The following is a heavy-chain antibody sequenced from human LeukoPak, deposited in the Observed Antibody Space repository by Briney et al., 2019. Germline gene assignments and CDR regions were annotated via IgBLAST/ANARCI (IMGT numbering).Heavy chain of an antibody. J-gene: IGHJ4*02. Sequence: SETLSLTCTVSCGSINIDYWSWIRQPPGNGLEWIGYMYYSGSTNYNPSLKSRVTISVDTSKNQFSLRLSSVPAADTAVYYCARDVGGGWLQSWGQGTLVTVSS. V-gene: IGHV4-59*01. CDR3: ARDVGGGWLQS. CDR1: CGSINIDY. D-gene: IGHD5-24*01. CDR2: MYYSGST.